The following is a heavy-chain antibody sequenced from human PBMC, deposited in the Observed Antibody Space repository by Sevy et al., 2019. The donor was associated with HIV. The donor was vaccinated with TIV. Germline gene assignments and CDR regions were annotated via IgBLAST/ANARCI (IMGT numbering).Heavy chain of an antibody. Sequence: SETLSLTCTVSGGSISSGGYYWSWIHQHPGKGLEWIGYIYYSGSTYYNPSLKSRVTISVDTSKNQFSLKLSSVTAADTAVYYCARTDIVVVVAATQRWFDPWGQGTLVTVSS. CDR2: IYYSGST. D-gene: IGHD2-15*01. CDR3: ARTDIVVVVAATQRWFDP. CDR1: GGSISSGGYY. J-gene: IGHJ5*02. V-gene: IGHV4-31*03.